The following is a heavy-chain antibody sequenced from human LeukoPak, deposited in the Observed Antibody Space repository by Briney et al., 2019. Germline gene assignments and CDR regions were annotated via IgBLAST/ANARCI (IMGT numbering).Heavy chain of an antibody. J-gene: IGHJ5*02. CDR3: ARDLIGYCSGGTCSDWFDP. Sequence: SETLSLTCAVYGGSFSGYYWSWIRQPPEKGLEWIGEINHSGSTNYNPPLKSRVTISVDTSKNQFSLKLSSVTAADTAVYYCARDLIGYCSGGTCSDWFDPWGQGTLVTVSS. V-gene: IGHV4-34*01. CDR2: INHSGST. D-gene: IGHD2-15*01. CDR1: GGSFSGYY.